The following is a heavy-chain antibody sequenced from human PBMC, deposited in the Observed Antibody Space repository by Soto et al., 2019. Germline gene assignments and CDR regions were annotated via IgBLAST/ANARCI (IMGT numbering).Heavy chain of an antibody. CDR2: ISAYNGNT. V-gene: IGHV1-18*01. Sequence: ASVKVSCKASGYTFTSYGISWVRQSPGQGLEWMGWISAYNGNTNNAQRFQGRVAVTTDTSTSTAYMELMNLRSDDTAVYYCARTSGYSSTDNWFDPWGQGTLVTVSS. J-gene: IGHJ5*02. CDR3: ARTSGYSSTDNWFDP. D-gene: IGHD6-13*01. CDR1: GYTFTSYG.